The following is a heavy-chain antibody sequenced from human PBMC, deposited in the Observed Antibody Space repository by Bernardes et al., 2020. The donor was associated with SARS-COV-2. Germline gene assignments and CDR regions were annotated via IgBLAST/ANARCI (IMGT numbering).Heavy chain of an antibody. CDR3: AIMMVGPTNYYYYYGMDV. CDR2: MSPNSGNT. J-gene: IGHJ6*02. V-gene: IGHV1-8*01. D-gene: IGHD1-26*01. CDR1: GYTFTAYD. Sequence: ASVKVSCKTSGYTFTAYDLSWVRQATGQGLEWMGWMSPNSGNTGYAQKFQGRVTMTRDTSISTAYMELTSLTSDDTAIYFCAIMMVGPTNYYYYYGMDVWGQGTTVTVSS.